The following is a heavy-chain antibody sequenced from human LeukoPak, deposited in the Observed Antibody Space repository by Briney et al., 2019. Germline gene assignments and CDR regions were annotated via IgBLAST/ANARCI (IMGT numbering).Heavy chain of an antibody. CDR1: GYSISSGYY. J-gene: IGHJ5*02. CDR2: MYHSGST. Sequence: SETLSLTCTVSGYSISSGYYWGWIRQPPGKGLEWIGSMYHSGSTYYKPSLKSRVTISLDTSKNQFSLKLRSVTAADTAVYYCARGQARLAWFDPWGQGTLVTVSS. V-gene: IGHV4-38-2*02. D-gene: IGHD6-19*01. CDR3: ARGQARLAWFDP.